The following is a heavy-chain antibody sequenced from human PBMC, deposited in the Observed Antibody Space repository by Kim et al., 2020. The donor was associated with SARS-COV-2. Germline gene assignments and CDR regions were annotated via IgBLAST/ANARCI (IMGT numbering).Heavy chain of an antibody. CDR3: ARGRTYCSGGSCYRYFDY. D-gene: IGHD2-15*01. Sequence: GGSLRLSCAASGFTFSSYEMNWVRQAPGKGLEWVSYISSSGSTIYYADSVKGRFTISRDNAKNSLYLQMNSLRAEDTAVYYCARGRTYCSGGSCYRYFDYRCQGTLVTVSS. J-gene: IGHJ4*02. CDR1: GFTFSSYE. CDR2: ISSSGSTI. V-gene: IGHV3-48*03.